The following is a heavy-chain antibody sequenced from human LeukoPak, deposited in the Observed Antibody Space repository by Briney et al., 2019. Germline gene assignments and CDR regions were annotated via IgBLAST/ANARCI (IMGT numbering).Heavy chain of an antibody. V-gene: IGHV3-23*01. D-gene: IGHD1-1*01. J-gene: IGHJ4*02. Sequence: GGSLRLSCAASGFTFSIYDLSWVRQAPGKGLECVSAITRGVGSTYYADSVKGRFTISRDNSKNTLYLQMNNLRVDGTAVYYCAKKGQADDDGKPDWGQGTLVTVSS. CDR1: GFTFSIYD. CDR2: ITRGVGST. CDR3: AKKGQADDDGKPD.